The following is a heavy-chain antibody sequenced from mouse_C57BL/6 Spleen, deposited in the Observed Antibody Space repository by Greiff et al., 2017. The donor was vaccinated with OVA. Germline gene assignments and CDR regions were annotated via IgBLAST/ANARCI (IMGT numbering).Heavy chain of an antibody. CDR2: IYIGNGYT. CDR1: GYTFTSYG. J-gene: IGHJ2*01. CDR3: ARSYYGSSYYFDY. Sequence: EVQVVESGAELVRPGSSVKMSCKTSGYTFTSYGINWVKQRPGQGLEWIGYIYIGNGYTEYNEKFKGKATLTSDTSSSPAYMQLSSLTSEDSAIYFCARSYYGSSYYFDYWGQGTTLTVSS. V-gene: IGHV1-58*01. D-gene: IGHD1-1*01.